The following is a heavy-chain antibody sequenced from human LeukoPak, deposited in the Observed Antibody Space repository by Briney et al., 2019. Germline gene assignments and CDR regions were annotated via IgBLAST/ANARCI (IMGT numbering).Heavy chain of an antibody. CDR1: GGSISSGSYY. CDR2: IYTSGST. J-gene: IGHJ2*01. V-gene: IGHV4-61*02. CDR3: ARWGDLHWYFDL. D-gene: IGHD2-21*02. Sequence: SQTLSLTCTVSGGSISSGSYYWNWIRQPAGKGLEWIGRIYTSGSTDYNPSLKSRVTLSVDTSKNQFSLKLSSVTAADTAVYYCARWGDLHWYFDLWGRGTLVTVSS.